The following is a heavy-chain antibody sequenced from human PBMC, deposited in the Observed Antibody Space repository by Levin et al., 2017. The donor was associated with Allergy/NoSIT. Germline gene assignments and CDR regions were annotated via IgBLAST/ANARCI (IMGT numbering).Heavy chain of an antibody. CDR2: ISSSSSDI. J-gene: IGHJ4*02. V-gene: IGHV3-21*04. CDR1: GFTFSTYS. D-gene: IGHD5-18*01. CDR3: AKGDPVVRIQLWLSRRSGLDY. Sequence: GGSLRLSCAASGFTFSTYSMNWVRQAPGKGLEWVSFISSSSSDIYYADSVKGRFTISRDNTKNSLYLQMNSLRAEDTAVYYCAKGDPVVRIQLWLSRRSGLDYWGQGTLVTVSS.